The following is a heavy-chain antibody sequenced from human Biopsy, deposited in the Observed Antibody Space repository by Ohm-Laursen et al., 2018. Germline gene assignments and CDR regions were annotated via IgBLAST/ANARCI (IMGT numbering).Heavy chain of an antibody. CDR2: INCKTGAT. V-gene: IGHV1-2*02. Sequence: ASVKVSCRASSYTFTDYNIHWMRQAPGQGLEWLGYINCKTGATNYAQKFQGTVTMTRDTSISTAYLALGSLRSADTAIYYCARDPLNGHKHFDYWGQGSLVTVSS. J-gene: IGHJ4*02. D-gene: IGHD2-8*01. CDR3: ARDPLNGHKHFDY. CDR1: SYTFTDYN.